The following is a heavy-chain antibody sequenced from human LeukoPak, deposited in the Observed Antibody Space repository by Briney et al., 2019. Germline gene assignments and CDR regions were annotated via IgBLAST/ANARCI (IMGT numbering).Heavy chain of an antibody. D-gene: IGHD6-6*01. CDR3: AREDYSSSSIDP. V-gene: IGHV4-38-2*02. Sequence: PSETLSLTCAVSGGSISSGAYWGWVRQPPGKGLEWIGTIYHSGSTYYNPSLKSRVTISIDTSKNQFSLKLSSVTAADTAVYYCAREDYSSSSIDPWGQGTLVTVSS. CDR1: GGSISSGAY. J-gene: IGHJ5*02. CDR2: IYHSGST.